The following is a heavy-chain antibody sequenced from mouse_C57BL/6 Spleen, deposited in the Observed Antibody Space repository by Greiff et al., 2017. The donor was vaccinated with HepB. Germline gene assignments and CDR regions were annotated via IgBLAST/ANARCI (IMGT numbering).Heavy chain of an antibody. CDR1: GYNIKDNY. CDR3: RISSSRA. Sequence: VQLQQSGGELVKPAASLKLSCTASGYNIKDNYIHWVKQRPEKGLERIGRTDPANGNNKYDHKFQGKATITADTSSNTAYLQLSSLTSEDSAVYYCRISSSRAWGRGTTLTVSS. CDR2: TDPANGNN. D-gene: IGHD5-2*01. J-gene: IGHJ2*01. V-gene: IGHV14-3*02.